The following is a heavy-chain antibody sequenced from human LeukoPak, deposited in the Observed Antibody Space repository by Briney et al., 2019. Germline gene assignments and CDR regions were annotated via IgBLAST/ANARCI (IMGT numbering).Heavy chain of an antibody. CDR1: GFTFSSYW. J-gene: IGHJ4*02. Sequence: GGSLRLSCAASGFTFSSYWMHWVRQAPGKGLVWVSRLNSDGSTTSYADSVKGRFTISRDNAKNTLYLQMNSLRAEDTAVYYCARRSRSYAFDYWGQGTLVTVSS. CDR3: ARRSRSYAFDY. D-gene: IGHD1-26*01. CDR2: LNSDGSTT. V-gene: IGHV3-74*01.